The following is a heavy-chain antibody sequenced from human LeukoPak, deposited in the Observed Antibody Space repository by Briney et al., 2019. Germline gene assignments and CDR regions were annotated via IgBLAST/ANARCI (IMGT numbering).Heavy chain of an antibody. D-gene: IGHD2-2*01. CDR3: ARESIVVVPAASRGYNYFDY. CDR2: IYYSGST. CDR1: GGSISSGGYY. V-gene: IGHV4-31*03. J-gene: IGHJ4*02. Sequence: SSQTLSLTCTVSGGSISSGGYYWSWIRQHPGKGLDSIGYIYYSGSTYYNPSLKSRLTISVDTSKNQFSLKLSSVTAADTAVYYCARESIVVVPAASRGYNYFDYWGQGTLVTVSS.